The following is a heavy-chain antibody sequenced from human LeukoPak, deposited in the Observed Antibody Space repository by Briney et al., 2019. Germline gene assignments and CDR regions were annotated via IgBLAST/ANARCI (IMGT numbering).Heavy chain of an antibody. V-gene: IGHV4-39*01. CDR1: GGSISSSSYY. J-gene: IGHJ4*02. CDR2: IYYSGST. CDR3: ASFGVIVVVIQAGY. D-gene: IGHD3-22*01. Sequence: SETLSLTCTVSGGSISSSSYYWGWIRQPPGKGLEWIGSIYYSGSTYYNPSLKSRVTISVDTSKNQFSLKLSSVTAADTAVYYCASFGVIVVVIQAGYWGQGTLVTVSS.